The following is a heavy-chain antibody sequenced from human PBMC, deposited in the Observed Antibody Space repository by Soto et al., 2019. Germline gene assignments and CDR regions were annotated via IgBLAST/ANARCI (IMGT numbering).Heavy chain of an antibody. CDR1: GYTFTSYG. J-gene: IGHJ4*02. CDR2: ISAYNGNT. CDR3: ARGYSSGWYPAKVNHLDY. Sequence: ASVKVSCKASGYTFTSYGISWVRQAPGQGLEWMGWISAYNGNTNYAQKLQGRVTMTTDTSTSTAYMELRSLRSDDTAVYYCARGYSSGWYPAKVNHLDYWGQETLVTVSS. D-gene: IGHD6-19*01. V-gene: IGHV1-18*01.